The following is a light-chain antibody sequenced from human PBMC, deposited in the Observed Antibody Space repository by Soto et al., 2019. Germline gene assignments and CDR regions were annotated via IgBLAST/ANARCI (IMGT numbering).Light chain of an antibody. CDR1: SSNIGNNY. CDR2: DNV. CDR3: GTWDSSLSAVV. J-gene: IGLJ2*01. Sequence: QSVLTQPPSVSAAPGQKVTISCSGSSSNIGNNYVSWYQQLPGTAPRLLIYDNVKRPSGIPDRFSASTSGTSATLGITGLQTGDEADYYCGTWDSSLSAVVFGGGTKLTVL. V-gene: IGLV1-51*01.